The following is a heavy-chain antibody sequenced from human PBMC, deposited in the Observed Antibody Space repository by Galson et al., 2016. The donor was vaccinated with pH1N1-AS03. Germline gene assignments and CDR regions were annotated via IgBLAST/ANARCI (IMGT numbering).Heavy chain of an antibody. J-gene: IGHJ3*02. Sequence: SLRLSCAVSGFTFSTYAMTWVRQAPGRGLEWVSSISSTGSNTFYADSVMGRFTISRDNSKNTLYLQMNGPRGEDTAVYYCTKGYLTSTAVIARDGLDIWGQGTMVTVSS. V-gene: IGHV3-23*01. CDR1: GFTFSTYA. D-gene: IGHD2-21*01. CDR2: ISSTGSNT. CDR3: TKGYLTSTAVIARDGLDI.